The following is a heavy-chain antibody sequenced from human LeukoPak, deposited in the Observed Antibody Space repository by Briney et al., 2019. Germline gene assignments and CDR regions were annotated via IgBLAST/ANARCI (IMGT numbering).Heavy chain of an antibody. CDR3: ARDGPYYSAFDI. CDR1: GDSISSNYW. V-gene: IGHV4-4*02. J-gene: IGHJ3*02. D-gene: IGHD3-10*01. CDR2: IHHSGST. Sequence: SETLSLTCAVSGDSISSNYWWTWVRQPPGKGLEWIGEIHHSGSTNYSPSLKSRVTVSVDNSRNDFSLSLTSVSAADTAVYYCARDGPYYSAFDIWGQGTMVTVSS.